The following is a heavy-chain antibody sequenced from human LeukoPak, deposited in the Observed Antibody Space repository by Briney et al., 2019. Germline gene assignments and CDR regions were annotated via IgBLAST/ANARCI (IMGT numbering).Heavy chain of an antibody. D-gene: IGHD1-26*01. J-gene: IGHJ4*02. V-gene: IGHV3-30*01. CDR2: ISYDGSSE. Sequence: GGSLRLSCTASGFPFSGHAMHWIRQAPGKGPEWLALISYDGSSEFYADSVKGRFTISRDNSKNTLYLQVNSLRPEDTAVYFCAREEEGELPDYWGQGNQVTVSS. CDR3: AREEEGELPDY. CDR1: GFPFSGHA.